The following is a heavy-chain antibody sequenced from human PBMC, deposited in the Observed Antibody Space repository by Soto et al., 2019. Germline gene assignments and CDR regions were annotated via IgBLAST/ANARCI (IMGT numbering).Heavy chain of an antibody. J-gene: IGHJ6*02. D-gene: IGHD6-19*01. CDR2: INSVGSTI. V-gene: IGHV3-74*01. CDR3: ASWLPVAVAEVYYYYGMDA. Sequence: GGSLRLSCAASGFTFSSYWMHWVRQAPGKGLVWVSPINSVGSTITYADSVKGRFTISRDNAKNTLNLQMNSLKAEDTAVYYCASWLPVAVAEVYYYYGMDAWGQGTTVTVSS. CDR1: GFTFSSYW.